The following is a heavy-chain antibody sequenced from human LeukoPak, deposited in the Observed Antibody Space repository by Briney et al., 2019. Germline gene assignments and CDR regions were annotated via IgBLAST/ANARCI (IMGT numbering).Heavy chain of an antibody. Sequence: SETLSLSCTVSGDSVSSGYWTWIRQSPGKGLEWIGYISDSGITDYHPSLKSRPTISVDSTNNQFSPNLNSVTAADTAVYYCAGRGHRYSRDWGQGILVTVSS. J-gene: IGHJ1*01. CDR2: ISDSGIT. CDR3: AGRGHRYSRD. V-gene: IGHV4-4*09. D-gene: IGHD2-15*01. CDR1: GDSVSSGY.